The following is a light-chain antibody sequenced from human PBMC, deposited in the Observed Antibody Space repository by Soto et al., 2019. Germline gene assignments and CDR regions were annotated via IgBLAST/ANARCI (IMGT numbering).Light chain of an antibody. Sequence: EIVLTQSPATLSLSPGERATLSCRASQSVSSYLAWYQQKPGQAPRLLIYDASNRATGIPARFSGSGSGTDFTLTISSLEPEDFAVYYCQLRSNWPAGTFGQGTKLEIK. CDR3: QLRSNWPAGT. J-gene: IGKJ2*02. CDR1: QSVSSY. V-gene: IGKV3-11*01. CDR2: DAS.